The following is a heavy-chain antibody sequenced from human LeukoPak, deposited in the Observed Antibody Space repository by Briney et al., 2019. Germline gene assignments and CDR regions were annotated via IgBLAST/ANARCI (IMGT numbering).Heavy chain of an antibody. Sequence: PGGSLRLSCAASGFTFSTYTMNWVRQAPGKGLDWVSSISSSGTYIDYADSVKGRFTISRDNAKNSLYLQVNSLRDEDTAIYYCARRGRSGSGHPDTFDIWGQGTMVTVSS. V-gene: IGHV3-21*01. CDR1: GFTFSTYT. CDR2: ISSSGTYI. CDR3: ARRGRSGSGHPDTFDI. J-gene: IGHJ3*02. D-gene: IGHD2-15*01.